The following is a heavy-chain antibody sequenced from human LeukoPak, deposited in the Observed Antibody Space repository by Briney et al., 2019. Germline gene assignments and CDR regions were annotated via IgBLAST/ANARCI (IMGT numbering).Heavy chain of an antibody. D-gene: IGHD2-2*01. CDR3: ARDLVVPAALTLDY. V-gene: IGHV3-48*01. Sequence: PGGSLRLSCGASGFTFSSYIMNWVRQAPGKGLEWDSYISSSSSTIYYADSVKGRFTISRDNAKNSLYLQMNSLRAEDTAVYYCARDLVVPAALTLDYWGQGTLVTVSS. J-gene: IGHJ4*02. CDR2: ISSSSSTI. CDR1: GFTFSSYI.